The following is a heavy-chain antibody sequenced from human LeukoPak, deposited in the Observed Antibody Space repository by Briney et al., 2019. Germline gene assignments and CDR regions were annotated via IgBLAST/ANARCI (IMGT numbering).Heavy chain of an antibody. CDR1: GFTFGSYW. Sequence: QTGGSLRLSCAASGFTFGSYWMSWVRQAPGKGLEWVSYISSSSSTIYYADSVKGRFTISRDNAKNSLYLQMNSLRAEDTAVYYCARERYSSSWYERDDAFDIWGQGTMVTVSS. CDR3: ARERYSSSWYERDDAFDI. V-gene: IGHV3-48*04. J-gene: IGHJ3*02. CDR2: ISSSSSTI. D-gene: IGHD6-13*01.